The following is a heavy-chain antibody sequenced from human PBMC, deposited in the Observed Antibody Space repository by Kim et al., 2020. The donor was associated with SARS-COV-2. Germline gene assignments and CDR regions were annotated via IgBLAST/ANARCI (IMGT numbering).Heavy chain of an antibody. CDR3: AIDSAYSMMKTAY. Sequence: GGSLRLSCTASGFTFSAYAMHWVRQAPGKGLEWVALVSLDGTNQYYADFVKGRFAVSRDNSRNTLSLQLNSLRSEDTAVYYCAIDSAYSMMKTAYWGQGALVAVSS. V-gene: IGHV3-30*09. J-gene: IGHJ4*02. D-gene: IGHD2-21*01. CDR1: GFTFSAYA. CDR2: VSLDGTNQ.